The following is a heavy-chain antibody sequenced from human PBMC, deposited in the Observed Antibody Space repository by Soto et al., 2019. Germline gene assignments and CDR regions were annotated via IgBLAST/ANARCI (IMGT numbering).Heavy chain of an antibody. CDR1: GFTFSTYG. Sequence: QVQLVESGGGVVQPGRSLRLSCAASGFTFSTYGMHWVRQAPGKGLEWVAVIWFDGSNKYYADSVKGRFTISRDNSNNTLFLQMNSLRAEDTAVYYCAKVQLGGWAYYYYYSGMDVWGQGTTVTVSS. D-gene: IGHD6-19*01. CDR2: IWFDGSNK. V-gene: IGHV3-33*06. J-gene: IGHJ6*02. CDR3: AKVQLGGWAYYYYYSGMDV.